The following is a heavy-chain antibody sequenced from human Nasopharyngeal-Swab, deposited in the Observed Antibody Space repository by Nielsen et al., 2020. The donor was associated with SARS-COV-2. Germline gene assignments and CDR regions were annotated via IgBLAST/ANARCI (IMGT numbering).Heavy chain of an antibody. J-gene: IGHJ4*02. CDR3: ARDDGQWLNPVYYFDY. V-gene: IGHV3-21*01. CDR2: ISSSSSYI. D-gene: IGHD6-19*01. CDR1: GFTFSSYS. Sequence: GGSLRLSCAASGFTFSSYSMNWVRQVPGKGLEWVSSISSSSSYIYYADSVKGRFTISRDNAKNSLYLQMNSLRAEDTAVYYCARDDGQWLNPVYYFDYWGQGTLVTVSS.